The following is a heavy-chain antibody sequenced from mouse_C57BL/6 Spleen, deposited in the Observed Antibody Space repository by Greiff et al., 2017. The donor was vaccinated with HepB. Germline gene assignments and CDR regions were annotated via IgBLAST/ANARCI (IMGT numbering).Heavy chain of an antibody. D-gene: IGHD2-1*01. J-gene: IGHJ4*01. CDR1: GFTFSSYA. V-gene: IGHV5-4*01. CDR2: ISDGGSYT. Sequence: DVKLVESGGGLVKPGGSLKLSCAASGFTFSSYAMSWVRQTPEKRLEWVATISDGGSYTYYPDNVKGRFTITRDNAKNNLYLQMSHLKSEDTAMYYCARDGDGTYAMDYWGQGTSVTVSS. CDR3: ARDGDGTYAMDY.